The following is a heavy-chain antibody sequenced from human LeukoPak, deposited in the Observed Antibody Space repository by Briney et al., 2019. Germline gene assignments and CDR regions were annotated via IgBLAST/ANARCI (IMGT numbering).Heavy chain of an antibody. V-gene: IGHV4-39*01. CDR3: ARRFSYGYGIDY. Sequence: SETLSLTCTVSGGSISSSSYYWGWIRQPPGKGLEWIGSIYYSGSTYYNPSLKSQVTISVDTSKNQFSLKLSSVTAADMAVYYCARRFSYGYGIDYWGQGTLVTVSS. CDR1: GGSISSSSYY. CDR2: IYYSGST. J-gene: IGHJ4*02. D-gene: IGHD5-18*01.